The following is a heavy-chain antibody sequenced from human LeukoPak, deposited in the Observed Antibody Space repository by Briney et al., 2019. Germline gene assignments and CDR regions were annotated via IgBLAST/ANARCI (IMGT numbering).Heavy chain of an antibody. Sequence: SETLSLTCAVYGGYFSGFYWTGVRQAPGKGLEWIGEISYSGTTRYNPSLKSRVTIAVDTSKKEISLNLSTVTAADTAVYYCAKGNVGHYHSVADDYYYYMDVWGKGTTVIVSS. CDR1: GGYFSGFY. V-gene: IGHV4-34*01. D-gene: IGHD2-21*01. J-gene: IGHJ6*03. CDR3: AKGNVGHYHSVADDYYYYMDV. CDR2: ISYSGTT.